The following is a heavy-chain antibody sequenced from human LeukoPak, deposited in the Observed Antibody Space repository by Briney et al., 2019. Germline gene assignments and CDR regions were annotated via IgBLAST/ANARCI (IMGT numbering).Heavy chain of an antibody. CDR2: IRYDGSNK. Sequence: GGSLRLSCAASGSTFSSYGMHWVRQAPGKGLEWVAFIRYDGSNKYYADSVKGRFTISRDNSKNTLYLQVNSLRAEDTAVYYCAKDETSATYRRMDVWGKGTTVTVSS. V-gene: IGHV3-30*02. D-gene: IGHD3-16*02. CDR1: GSTFSSYG. CDR3: AKDETSATYRRMDV. J-gene: IGHJ6*04.